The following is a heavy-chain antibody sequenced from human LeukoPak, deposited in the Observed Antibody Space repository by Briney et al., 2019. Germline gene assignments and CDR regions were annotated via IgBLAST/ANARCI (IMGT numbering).Heavy chain of an antibody. CDR3: AKDPRYSFGY. D-gene: IGHD5-12*01. CDR1: GFTVSSNY. CDR2: IYSGGST. J-gene: IGHJ4*02. V-gene: IGHV3-53*01. Sequence: PGGSLRLSCAASGFTVSSNYMSWVRQAPGKGLEWVSVIYSGGSTYYADSVKGRFTISRDNSKDTLYLQMSSLRAEDTAVYYCAKDPRYSFGYWGQGILVTVSS.